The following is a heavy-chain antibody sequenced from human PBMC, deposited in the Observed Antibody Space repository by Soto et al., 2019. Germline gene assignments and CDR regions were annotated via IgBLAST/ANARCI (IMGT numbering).Heavy chain of an antibody. J-gene: IGHJ5*02. V-gene: IGHV3-48*02. D-gene: IGHD3-16*01. Sequence: GGSLRLSCAASGFTFTSYSMNWVRQAPGQGLEWVSYITSKSTTIKYADSVKGRFTVSRDNAKNSLYLQLNSLRDEDTAVYYYAREMGACSDSSCYPGPYDSWGQGTLVTVSS. CDR3: AREMGACSDSSCYPGPYDS. CDR1: GFTFTSYS. CDR2: ITSKSTTI.